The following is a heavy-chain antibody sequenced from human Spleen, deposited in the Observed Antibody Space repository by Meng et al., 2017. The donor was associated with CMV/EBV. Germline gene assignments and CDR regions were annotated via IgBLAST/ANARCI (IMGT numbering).Heavy chain of an antibody. D-gene: IGHD2-15*01. Sequence: GGSLRLSCAASAFTFSMYGMHWVRQAPGKGLEWVAFIKYDGSNKYYVDSVKGRFTISRDSAKNSLYLQMNSLRAEDTAIYYCARVYCSRGSCSFDYWGQGSLVTVSS. V-gene: IGHV3-30*02. CDR3: ARVYCSRGSCSFDY. J-gene: IGHJ4*02. CDR1: AFTFSMYG. CDR2: IKYDGSNK.